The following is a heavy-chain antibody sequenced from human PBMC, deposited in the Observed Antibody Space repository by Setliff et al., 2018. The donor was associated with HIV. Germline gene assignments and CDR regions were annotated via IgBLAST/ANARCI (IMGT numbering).Heavy chain of an antibody. J-gene: IGHJ6*02. CDR3: ARDNLYSNTWNGSPFYGLDV. D-gene: IGHD3-3*01. Sequence: PGGSLRLSCAASGFTFSSYWMHWVRQAPGKGLVWVSRINSDGSDIFYADSVQGRFTISRDNAKNSLYLQMDGLRAEDTAVYFCARDNLYSNTWNGSPFYGLDVWGQGTTVTVSS. CDR1: GFTFSSYW. V-gene: IGHV3-74*01. CDR2: INSDGSDI.